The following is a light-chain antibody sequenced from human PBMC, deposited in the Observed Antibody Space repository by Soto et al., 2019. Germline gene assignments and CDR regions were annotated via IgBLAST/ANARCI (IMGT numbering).Light chain of an antibody. Sequence: EIVMTQSPATLSVSPGERATLSCRASQSVSSNLAWYQQKPGQAPRLLIYGASTRATGIPARFSGSGSGTEFTLTISSLQSEAFAVYYCQQYRTFGQGTKVEIK. V-gene: IGKV3-15*01. J-gene: IGKJ1*01. CDR2: GAS. CDR3: QQYRT. CDR1: QSVSSN.